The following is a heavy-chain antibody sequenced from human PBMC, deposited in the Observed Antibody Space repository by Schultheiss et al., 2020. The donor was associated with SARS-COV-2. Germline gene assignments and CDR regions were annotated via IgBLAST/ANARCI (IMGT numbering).Heavy chain of an antibody. CDR3: ARDAGSTVTTLSDY. V-gene: IGHV3-7*04. CDR2: IKQDGSEE. D-gene: IGHD4-17*01. Sequence: GRSLRLSCAASGFSFSSYWMSWVRQAPGKGLEWVANIKQDGSEEYYVDSVKGRFTISRDNAKKSLYLQMNSLRAEDTAVYYCARDAGSTVTTLSDYWGQGTLVTVSS. CDR1: GFSFSSYW. J-gene: IGHJ4*02.